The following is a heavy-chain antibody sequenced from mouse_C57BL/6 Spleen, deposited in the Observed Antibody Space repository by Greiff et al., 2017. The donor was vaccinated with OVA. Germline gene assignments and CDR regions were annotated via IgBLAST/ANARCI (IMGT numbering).Heavy chain of an antibody. D-gene: IGHD2-3*01. J-gene: IGHJ1*03. V-gene: IGHV1-39*01. CDR3: ARNVAIVYDGDYPWYFDV. CDR1: GYSFTDYN. CDR2: INPNYGTT. Sequence: VQLQQSGPELVKPGASVKISCKASGYSFTDYNMNWVKQSNGKSLEWIGVINPNYGTTSYNQKFKGKATLTVDQSSSTAYMQLNSLTSEDSAVYYCARNVAIVYDGDYPWYFDVWGTGTTVTVSS.